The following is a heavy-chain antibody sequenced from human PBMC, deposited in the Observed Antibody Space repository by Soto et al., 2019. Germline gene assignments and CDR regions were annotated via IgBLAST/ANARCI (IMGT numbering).Heavy chain of an antibody. CDR2: IYWDDDK. V-gene: IGHV2-5*02. D-gene: IGHD2-15*01. CDR3: AHRRELGYCSGGSCYSSSRWFDP. J-gene: IGHJ5*02. CDR1: GFSLSTSGVG. Sequence: QITLKESGPTLVKPTQTLTLTCTFSGFSLSTSGVGVGWIRQPPGKALEWLALIYWDDDKRYSPSRKIRLTITKNPSKNQGVLTITNMDPVDTATYYCAHRRELGYCSGGSCYSSSRWFDPWGQGTLVTVSS.